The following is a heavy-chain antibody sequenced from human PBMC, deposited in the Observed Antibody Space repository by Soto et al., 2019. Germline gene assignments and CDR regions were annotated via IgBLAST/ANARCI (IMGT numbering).Heavy chain of an antibody. V-gene: IGHV3-7*01. CDR1: GFAFRTYW. D-gene: IGHD2-8*01. Sequence: GGALRLSCSASGFAFRTYWMSRVRQAPGKGLEGVANIKPDWSEKPYADSVKGRFTISRDNAKNSLYLQMSSLRAEDTAVYYCARRRIMLFAPHLDVWGQGTTVPVSS. CDR2: IKPDWSEK. J-gene: IGHJ6*02. CDR3: ARRRIMLFAPHLDV.